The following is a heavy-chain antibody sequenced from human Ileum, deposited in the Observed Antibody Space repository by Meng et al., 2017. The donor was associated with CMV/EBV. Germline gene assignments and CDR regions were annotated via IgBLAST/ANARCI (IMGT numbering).Heavy chain of an antibody. CDR3: VHRSYSGQDDY. J-gene: IGHJ4*02. V-gene: IGHV2-5*02. D-gene: IGHD5-12*01. CDR1: GFSLTTTGVA. CDR2: IYWDDDE. Sequence: QITLKESGPTLVKPTETLTLTCTFSGFSLTTTGVAVGWIRQPPGKALEWLALIYWDDDERYSPSLKTRLTITKDTSKNQVILTMTKMDPADTATYFCVHRSYSGQDDYWGQGALVTVSS.